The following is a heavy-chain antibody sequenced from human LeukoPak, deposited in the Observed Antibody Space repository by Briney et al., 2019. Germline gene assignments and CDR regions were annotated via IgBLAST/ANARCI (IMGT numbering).Heavy chain of an antibody. D-gene: IGHD2-2*01. CDR2: IYYSGST. Sequence: PSETLSLTCTVSGGSISSYYWSWIRQPPGKGLEWIGYIYYSGSTNYNPSLKSRVTISVDTSLNQFSLNLGSVTAADMALYYCARHGNIVVAPSAAAFDYWGQGILVIVSS. J-gene: IGHJ4*02. V-gene: IGHV4-59*08. CDR3: ARHGNIVVAPSAAAFDY. CDR1: GGSISSYY.